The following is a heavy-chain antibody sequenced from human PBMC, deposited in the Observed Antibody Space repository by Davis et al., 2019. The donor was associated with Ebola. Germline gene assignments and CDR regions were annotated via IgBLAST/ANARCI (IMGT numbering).Heavy chain of an antibody. V-gene: IGHV3-7*01. D-gene: IGHD2-8*02. CDR2: IKQDGSEK. Sequence: GESLKISCAASGFSFSSYWMSWVRQAPGKGLEWVANIKQDGSEKYYVDSVKGRFTISRDNSQNTLSLQMNSLRAEDTAVYYCAEIYWVRYGMDVWGQGTTVTVSS. J-gene: IGHJ6*02. CDR1: GFSFSSYW. CDR3: AEIYWVRYGMDV.